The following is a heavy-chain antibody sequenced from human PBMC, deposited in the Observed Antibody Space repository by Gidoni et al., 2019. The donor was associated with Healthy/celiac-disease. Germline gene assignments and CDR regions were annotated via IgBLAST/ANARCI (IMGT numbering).Heavy chain of an antibody. V-gene: IGHV4-38-2*01. Sequence: QVHLQESGPGLVKPSETLSLTCAVSGYSISSGYYWGWIRQPPGKGLEWIGCIYHSGSTYYNPSLKSRVTISVDTSKNQFSLKLSSVTAADTAVYYCARLDPPNDYWGQGTLVTVSS. CDR1: GYSISSGYY. J-gene: IGHJ4*02. CDR2: IYHSGST. CDR3: ARLDPPNDY.